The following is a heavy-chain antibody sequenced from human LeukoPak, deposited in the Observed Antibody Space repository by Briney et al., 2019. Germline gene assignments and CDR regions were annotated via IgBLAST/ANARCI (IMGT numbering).Heavy chain of an antibody. CDR2: ISWNSGSI. V-gene: IGHV3-9*01. CDR1: GFTFDDYA. D-gene: IGHD3-22*01. Sequence: GGSLRLSCAASGFTFDDYAMHWVRQAPGKGLEWVSGISWNSGSIGYADSVKGRFTISRDNAKNSLYLQMNSLRAEDTAVYYCAKDQDYYDSSGLWYYFDYWGQGTLVTVSS. CDR3: AKDQDYYDSSGLWYYFDY. J-gene: IGHJ4*02.